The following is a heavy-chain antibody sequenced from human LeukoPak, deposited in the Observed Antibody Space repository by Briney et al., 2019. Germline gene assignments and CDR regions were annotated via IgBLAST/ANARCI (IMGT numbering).Heavy chain of an antibody. V-gene: IGHV3-7*01. J-gene: IGHJ4*02. CDR2: IKQDGSEK. CDR1: GFTFSSYW. D-gene: IGHD3-22*01. CDR3: AREALGEYYYDSSGYLDY. Sequence: GGSLRLSCAASGFTFSSYWMSWVRQAPGKGLEWVANIKQDGSEKYYVDSVKGRFTISRDSAKNSLYLQMNSLRAEDTAVYYCAREALGEYYYDSSGYLDYWGQGTLVTVSS.